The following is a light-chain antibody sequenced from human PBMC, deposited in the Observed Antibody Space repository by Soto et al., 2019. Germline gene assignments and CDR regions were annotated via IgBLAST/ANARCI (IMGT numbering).Light chain of an antibody. Sequence: EIVLTQSPATLSLSPGESATLSCRASQSLINYLAWYQQNPGQAPRLLISDSSNRSTGIPARFSDSGSGRDFTLTISSIEHEDSAIYFCQQRSNWPPLTYGGGTRVSIK. CDR2: DSS. CDR1: QSLINY. V-gene: IGKV3-11*02. CDR3: QQRSNWPPLT. J-gene: IGKJ4*01.